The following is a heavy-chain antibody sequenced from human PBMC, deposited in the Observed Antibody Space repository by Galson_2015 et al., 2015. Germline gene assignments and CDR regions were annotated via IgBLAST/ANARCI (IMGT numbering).Heavy chain of an antibody. V-gene: IGHV4-31*03. Sequence: TLSLTCTVSGGSISSGGYYWSWIRQHPGKGLEWIGYIYYSGSTYYNPSLKSRVTISVDTSKNQFSLKLSSVTAVDTAVYYCARGGYYDSSVDYWGLGTLVTVSS. CDR2: IYYSGST. J-gene: IGHJ4*02. D-gene: IGHD3-22*01. CDR3: ARGGYYDSSVDY. CDR1: GGSISSGGYY.